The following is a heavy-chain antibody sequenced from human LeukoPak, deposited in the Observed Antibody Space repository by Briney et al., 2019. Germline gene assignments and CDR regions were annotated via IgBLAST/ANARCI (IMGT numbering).Heavy chain of an antibody. V-gene: IGHV4-4*07. J-gene: IGHJ6*02. CDR3: ARERPLQTYYYYGMDV. CDR1: GGSIGSYY. Sequence: SETLSLTCTVSGGSIGSYYWSWIRQPAGKGLEWIGRIYTSGSTNYNPSLKSRVTMSVDTSKNQFSLKLSSVTAADTAVYYCARERPLQTYYYYGMDVWGQGTTVTVSS. D-gene: IGHD5-24*01. CDR2: IYTSGST.